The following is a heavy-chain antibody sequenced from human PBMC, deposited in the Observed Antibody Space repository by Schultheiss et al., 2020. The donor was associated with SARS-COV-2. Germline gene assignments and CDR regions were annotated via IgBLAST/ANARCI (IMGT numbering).Heavy chain of an antibody. J-gene: IGHJ6*02. D-gene: IGHD4-11*01. CDR3: ARVTTRALYGMDV. V-gene: IGHV1-18*01. CDR1: GGTFSSYA. Sequence: ASVKVSCKASGGTFSSYAISWVRQAPGQGLEWMGWISAYNGNTNYAQKLQGRVTMTTDTSTSTAYMELRSLRSDDTAVYYCARVTTRALYGMDVWGQGTTVTVSS. CDR2: ISAYNGNT.